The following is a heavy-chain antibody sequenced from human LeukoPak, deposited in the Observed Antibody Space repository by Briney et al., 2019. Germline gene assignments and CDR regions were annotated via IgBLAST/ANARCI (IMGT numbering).Heavy chain of an antibody. J-gene: IGHJ3*02. CDR2: INHSGST. V-gene: IGHV4-34*01. Sequence: SETLSLTCTVSGGSISSYYWSWIRQPPGKGLEWIGEINHSGSTNYNPSLKSRVTISVDTSKNQFSLKPSSVTAADTAVYYCARGRPLDAFDIWGQGTMVTVSS. CDR1: GGSISSYY. CDR3: ARGRPLDAFDI.